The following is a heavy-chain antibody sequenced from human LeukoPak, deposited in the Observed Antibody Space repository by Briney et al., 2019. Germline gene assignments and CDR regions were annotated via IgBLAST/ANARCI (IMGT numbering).Heavy chain of an antibody. J-gene: IGHJ6*02. CDR3: ASQKITIFGPYGMDV. D-gene: IGHD3-3*01. CDR2: IYYSGST. V-gene: IGHV4-31*03. Sequence: SETLSLTCTVSGGSISSGGYYWSWIRQHPGKGLEWIGYIYYSGSTYYNPSLKSRVTISVDTSKNQFSLKLSSVTAADTAVYYCASQKITIFGPYGMDVWGQGTTVTVSS. CDR1: GGSISSGGYY.